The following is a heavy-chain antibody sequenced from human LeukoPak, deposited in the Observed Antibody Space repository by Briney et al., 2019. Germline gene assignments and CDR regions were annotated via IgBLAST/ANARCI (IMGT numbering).Heavy chain of an antibody. V-gene: IGHV3-15*01. CDR3: TTYDFWSVSYAFDI. CDR1: GFIFSSYE. D-gene: IGHD3-3*01. CDR2: IKSKTDGGTT. Sequence: GGSLRLSCAASGFIFSSYEMNWVRQAPGKGLEWVGRIKSKTDGGTTDYAAPVKGRFTISRDDSKNTLYLQMNSLKTEDTAVYYCTTYDFWSVSYAFDIWGQGTMVTVSS. J-gene: IGHJ3*02.